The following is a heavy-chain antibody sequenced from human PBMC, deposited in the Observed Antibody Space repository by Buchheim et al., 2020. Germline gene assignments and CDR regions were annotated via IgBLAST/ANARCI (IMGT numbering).Heavy chain of an antibody. Sequence: QVQLVESGGGVVQPGRSLRLSCAASGFTFSSYGMHWVRQAPGKGLEWVAVISYDGSNKYYADSVKGRFTISSDNSKNTLYLQMNSLRAEDTAVYYCAKDRVYCSGGSCQGVDYWGQGTL. D-gene: IGHD2-15*01. V-gene: IGHV3-30*18. CDR2: ISYDGSNK. CDR3: AKDRVYCSGGSCQGVDY. J-gene: IGHJ4*02. CDR1: GFTFSSYG.